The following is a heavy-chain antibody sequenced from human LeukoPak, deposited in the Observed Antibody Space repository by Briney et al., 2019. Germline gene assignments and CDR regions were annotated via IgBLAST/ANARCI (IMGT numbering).Heavy chain of an antibody. J-gene: IGHJ6*03. CDR2: IIPIFGTA. CDR1: GGTFSSYA. V-gene: IGHV1-69*05. CDR3: ARVEYSYGYDYYYYMGV. Sequence: ASVKVSCKASGGTFSSYAISWVRQAPGQGLEWMGGIIPIFGTANYAQKFQGRVTITTDESTSTAYMELSSLRSEDTAVYYCARVEYSYGYDYYYYMGVWGKGTTVTVSS. D-gene: IGHD5-18*01.